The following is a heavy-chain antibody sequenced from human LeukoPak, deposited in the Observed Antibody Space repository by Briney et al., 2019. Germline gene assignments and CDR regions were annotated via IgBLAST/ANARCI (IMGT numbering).Heavy chain of an antibody. J-gene: IGHJ4*02. D-gene: IGHD3-22*01. CDR1: GYSISSGYY. CDR2: IYHSGST. Sequence: SETLSLTCTVSGYSISSGYYWGWIRQPPGKGLEWIGSIYHSGSTYYNPSLKSRVTISVDTSKNQFSLKLSSVTAADTAVYYCARGPNYYDSSGYHPFDYWGQGTLVTVSS. V-gene: IGHV4-38-2*02. CDR3: ARGPNYYDSSGYHPFDY.